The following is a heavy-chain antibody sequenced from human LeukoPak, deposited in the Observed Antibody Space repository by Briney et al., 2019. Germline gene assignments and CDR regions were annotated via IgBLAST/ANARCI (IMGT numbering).Heavy chain of an antibody. CDR2: ISAYNGNT. D-gene: IGHD3-9*01. Sequence: ASVTVSCKASGYTFTSYGISWVRQAPGQGLEWMGWISAYNGNTNNAQKLQGRVTMTTDTSTSTAYMELRSLRSDDTAVYYCARDSWILTGYSVDYWGQGTLVTVSS. CDR3: ARDSWILTGYSVDY. V-gene: IGHV1-18*04. J-gene: IGHJ4*02. CDR1: GYTFTSYG.